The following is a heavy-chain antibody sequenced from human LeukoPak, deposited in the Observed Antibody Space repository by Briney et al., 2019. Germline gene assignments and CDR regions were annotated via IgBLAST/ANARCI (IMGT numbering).Heavy chain of an antibody. V-gene: IGHV3-7*01. D-gene: IGHD4-23*01. Sequence: GGSLRLSCAASGFTFSSSSMSWVRQAPGKGLEWVANIKHDGDEKYYVDSVKGRFTISRDNAKNTLYLQMNSLRAEDTAVYYCGRWSTTFDPWGEGTLVTLSS. CDR3: GRWSTTFDP. CDR1: GFTFSSSS. J-gene: IGHJ5*02. CDR2: IKHDGDEK.